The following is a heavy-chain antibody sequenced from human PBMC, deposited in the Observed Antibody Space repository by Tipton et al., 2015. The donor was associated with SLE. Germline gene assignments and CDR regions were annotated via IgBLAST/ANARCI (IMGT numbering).Heavy chain of an antibody. CDR1: GESFLGYF. CDR2: IIHSGTT. Sequence: LRLSCNVYGESFLGYFWTWIRQPPGKGLEWIGEIIHSGTTNYNPSLKSRVILSLDTSKNQVSLKLTSVTAADTAVYYCARVAPAEVFDYWGQGTLVTVSS. D-gene: IGHD2-2*01. J-gene: IGHJ4*02. V-gene: IGHV4-34*12. CDR3: ARVAPAEVFDY.